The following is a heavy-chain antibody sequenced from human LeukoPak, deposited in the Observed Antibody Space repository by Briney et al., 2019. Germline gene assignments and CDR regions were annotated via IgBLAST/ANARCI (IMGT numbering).Heavy chain of an antibody. Sequence: SETLSLTCAVYGGSFSGYYWSWIRQPPGKGLEWIGEINHSGSTNYNPSLKSRVTISVDTSKNQFSLKLSSVTAADTAVYYCARGVEISWYWIGWYFDLWGRSTLVTVSS. CDR3: ARGVEISWYWIGWYFDL. J-gene: IGHJ2*01. CDR2: INHSGST. CDR1: GGSFSGYY. D-gene: IGHD6-13*01. V-gene: IGHV4-34*01.